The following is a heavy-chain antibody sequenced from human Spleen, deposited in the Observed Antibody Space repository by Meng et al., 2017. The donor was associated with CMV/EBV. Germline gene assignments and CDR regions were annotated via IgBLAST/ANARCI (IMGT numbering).Heavy chain of an antibody. CDR3: ASPLTTVVTAGFGY. J-gene: IGHJ4*02. D-gene: IGHD4-23*01. Sequence: SVKVSCKASGGTFSRHTISWVRQAPGQGLEWMGRTIPILGLANYAQKFQCRVTITADKSTNTAYMELSSLRSEDTAVYYCASPLTTVVTAGFGYCGQGTLVTVSS. CDR1: GGTFSRHT. CDR2: TIPILGLA. V-gene: IGHV1-69*02.